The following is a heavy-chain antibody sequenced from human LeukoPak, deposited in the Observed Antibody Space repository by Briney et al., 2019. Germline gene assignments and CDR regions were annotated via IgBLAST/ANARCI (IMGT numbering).Heavy chain of an antibody. Sequence: PSVTLTLTCTVSGGSISSGSYYWSWIRQPAGKGLEWIGRIYTSGSTNYNPSLKSRVTISVDTSKNQFSLKLSSVTAADTAVYYCARGSPLRPWGQGTLVTVSS. V-gene: IGHV4-61*02. CDR3: ARGSPLRP. CDR1: GGSISSGSYY. CDR2: IYTSGST. J-gene: IGHJ5*02.